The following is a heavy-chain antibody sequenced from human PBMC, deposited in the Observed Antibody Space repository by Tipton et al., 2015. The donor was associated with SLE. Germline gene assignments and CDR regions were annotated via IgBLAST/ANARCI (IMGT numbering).Heavy chain of an antibody. Sequence: TLSLTCTVSGGSISSYYWSWIRQPPGKGLEWIGYIYYSGSTNYNPSLKSRVTISVDTSKNQFSLRLTSVTAADTAIYYCARDYDGAAAYWGQGTLVTVSS. V-gene: IGHV4-59*12. CDR1: GGSISSYY. CDR2: IYYSGST. CDR3: ARDYDGAAAY. J-gene: IGHJ4*02. D-gene: IGHD6-13*01.